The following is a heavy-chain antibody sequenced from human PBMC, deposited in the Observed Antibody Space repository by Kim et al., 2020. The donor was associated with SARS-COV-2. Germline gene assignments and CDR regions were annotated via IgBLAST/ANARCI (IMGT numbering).Heavy chain of an antibody. V-gene: IGHV1-46*01. CDR3: ARDVSRGGIYYGMDV. Sequence: ASVKVSCKASGYTFTSYYMHWVRQAPGQGLEWIGIINPSGGSTSYAQKFQDIVTMTRDTSTSTVYMELSSLRSEDTAVYYCARDVSRGGIYYGMDVWGQGTSVTVSS. D-gene: IGHD3-16*01. CDR2: INPSGGST. CDR1: GYTFTSYY. J-gene: IGHJ6*02.